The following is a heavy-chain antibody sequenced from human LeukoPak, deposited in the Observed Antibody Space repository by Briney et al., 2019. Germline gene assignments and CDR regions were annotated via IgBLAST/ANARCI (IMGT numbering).Heavy chain of an antibody. CDR3: APLPYSGYDLFDY. D-gene: IGHD5-12*01. CDR2: ISGSGGST. Sequence: PGGSLRLSCAASGLTFSSYAMSWVRQAPGKGLEWVSAISGSGGSTYYADSVKGRFTISRDNSKNTLYLQMNSLRAEDTAVYYCAPLPYSGYDLFDYWGQGTLVTVSS. J-gene: IGHJ4*02. V-gene: IGHV3-23*01. CDR1: GLTFSSYA.